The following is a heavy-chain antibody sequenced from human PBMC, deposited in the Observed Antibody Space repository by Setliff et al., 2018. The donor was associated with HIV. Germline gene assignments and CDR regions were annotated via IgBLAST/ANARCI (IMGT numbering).Heavy chain of an antibody. Sequence: KTSETLSLTCAVSGYSITSSNWWGWIRQPPGKGLEWIGYIYYSGSTNYNPSLKSRVTMSVDTSKNQFSLKLSSVTALDTAVYYCARMNSRDDAFDIWGQGTMVTVSS. J-gene: IGHJ3*02. CDR2: IYYSGST. D-gene: IGHD1-7*01. V-gene: IGHV4-28*06. CDR3: ARMNSRDDAFDI. CDR1: GYSITSSNW.